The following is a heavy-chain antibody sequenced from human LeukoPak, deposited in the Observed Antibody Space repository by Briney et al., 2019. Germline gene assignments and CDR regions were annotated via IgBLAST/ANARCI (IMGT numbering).Heavy chain of an antibody. J-gene: IGHJ5*02. CDR3: AKDSGSSSGYESWFDP. V-gene: IGHV3-74*01. CDR2: ISPYGSST. D-gene: IGHD6-25*01. CDR1: VLSFSSYW. Sequence: GGSLRLSCAASVLSFSSYWMHWVRQAPGKGLVWVSHISPYGSSTDYADSVKGRFTISRDNAKNSLYLQMNSLRVEDTALYYCAKDSGSSSGYESWFDPWGQGTLVTVSS.